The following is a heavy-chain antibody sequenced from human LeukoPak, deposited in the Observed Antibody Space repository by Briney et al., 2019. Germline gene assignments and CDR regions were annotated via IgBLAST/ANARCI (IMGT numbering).Heavy chain of an antibody. CDR2: IYHSGST. CDR1: GGSISSGGYS. V-gene: IGHV4-30-2*01. CDR3: ARLPRIAARPGWFDP. D-gene: IGHD6-6*01. J-gene: IGHJ5*02. Sequence: PSQTLSLTCAVSGGSISSGGYSCSWIRQPPGKGLEWIGYIYHSGSTYYNPSLKSRVTISVDRSKNQFSLKLSSVTAADTAVYYCARLPRIAARPGWFDPWGQGTLVTVSS.